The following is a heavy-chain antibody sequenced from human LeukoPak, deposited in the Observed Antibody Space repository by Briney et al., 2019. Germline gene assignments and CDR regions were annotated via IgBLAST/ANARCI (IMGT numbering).Heavy chain of an antibody. Sequence: PGGSLRLSCAASGFTFSNYEMNWVRQAPGKGLEWVSYISSSGTTIYYADSVKGRLTISRDNAKNSLYLQMNSLRAEDTAVYYCARDQDYYDSSGYPQKHTFDFWGQGTMVTVSS. CDR3: ARDQDYYDSSGYPQKHTFDF. V-gene: IGHV3-48*03. CDR1: GFTFSNYE. J-gene: IGHJ3*01. D-gene: IGHD3-22*01. CDR2: ISSSGTTI.